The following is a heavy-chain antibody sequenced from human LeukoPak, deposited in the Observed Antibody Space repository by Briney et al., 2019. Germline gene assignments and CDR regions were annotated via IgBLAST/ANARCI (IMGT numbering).Heavy chain of an antibody. CDR2: ISYDGSNK. V-gene: IGHV3-30*03. CDR3: ARDQGSSSSLSDY. J-gene: IGHJ4*02. Sequence: GGSLRLSCAASGFTFSSYGMHWVRQAPGKGLEWVAVISYDGSNKYYADSVKGRFTISRDNSKNTLYLQMNSLRAEDTAVYYCARDQGSSSSLSDYWGQGTLVTVSS. D-gene: IGHD6-6*01. CDR1: GFTFSSYG.